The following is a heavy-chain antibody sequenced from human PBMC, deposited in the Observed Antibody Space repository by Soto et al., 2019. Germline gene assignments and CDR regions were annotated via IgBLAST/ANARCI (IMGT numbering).Heavy chain of an antibody. Sequence: QVQLVQSGAEVKKPGSSLRVSCKASGDTFNFYTINWVRQAPGLGLEWLGRIIPYLSVSNYAQKFQGRVTITEDKSTNTAYIEVRSLISEDTAMYYCATSFGSGYRAFDYWGQGALVTVSS. CDR3: ATSFGSGYRAFDY. J-gene: IGHJ4*02. V-gene: IGHV1-69*02. D-gene: IGHD3-10*01. CDR1: GDTFNFYT. CDR2: IIPYLSVS.